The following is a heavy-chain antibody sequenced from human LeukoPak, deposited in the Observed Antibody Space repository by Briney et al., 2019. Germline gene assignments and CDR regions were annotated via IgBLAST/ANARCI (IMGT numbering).Heavy chain of an antibody. D-gene: IGHD6-13*01. J-gene: IGHJ4*02. CDR1: GGSFSGYY. CDR3: ARTGRAAGTSLSVY. V-gene: IGHV4-34*01. Sequence: SETLSLTCAVYGGSFSGYYWSWIRQPPGEGLEWIGEINHSGSTNYNPSLKSRVTISVDTSKNQFSLKLSSVTAADTAVYYCARTGRAAGTSLSVYWGQGTLVTVSS. CDR2: INHSGST.